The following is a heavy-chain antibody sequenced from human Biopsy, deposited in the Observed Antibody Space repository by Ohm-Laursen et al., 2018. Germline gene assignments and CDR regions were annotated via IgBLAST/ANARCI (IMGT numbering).Heavy chain of an antibody. CDR2: ISPSGATT. CDR3: ARAGVGSDGTDSYYYGMDV. V-gene: IGHV1-46*01. J-gene: IGHJ6*02. Sequence: ASVKVSCNASGNTFATYHIHWVRQAPGQGLEWMGVISPSGATTSFSQKFQGRITMTRDTSTGTVYMDLNSLGSEDTAVYYCARAGVGSDGTDSYYYGMDVWGQGTTVIVSS. D-gene: IGHD5-24*01. CDR1: GNTFATYH.